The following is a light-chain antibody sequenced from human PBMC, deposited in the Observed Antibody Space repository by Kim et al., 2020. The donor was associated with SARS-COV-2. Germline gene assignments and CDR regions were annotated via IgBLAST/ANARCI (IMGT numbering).Light chain of an antibody. CDR1: SSDIGDYNY. CDR3: NSYTFNSTWV. Sequence: QSALTQPAYVSGSHGQSITISCTGTSSDIGDYNYVSWYQQHPGKVPKVMIYDVDKRPSGVSNRFSGSKSGNTASLTISGLQTEVEADDYCNSYTFNSTWVVVGGTQLTVL. V-gene: IGLV2-14*01. J-gene: IGLJ3*02. CDR2: DVD.